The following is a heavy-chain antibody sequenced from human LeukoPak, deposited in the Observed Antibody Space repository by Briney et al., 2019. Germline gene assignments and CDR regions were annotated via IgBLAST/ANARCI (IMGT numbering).Heavy chain of an antibody. D-gene: IGHD6-19*01. V-gene: IGHV3-48*03. CDR2: ISSSGSTI. Sequence: GGSLRLSCAASGFTFSSYEMNWVRQAPGKGLEWVSYISSSGSTIYYADSVKGRFTISRDNAKNSLYLQMNSLRAEDTAVYYCARDAGYSSGWYVLDAFDIWGQGTMVTVSS. CDR3: ARDAGYSSGWYVLDAFDI. J-gene: IGHJ3*02. CDR1: GFTFSSYE.